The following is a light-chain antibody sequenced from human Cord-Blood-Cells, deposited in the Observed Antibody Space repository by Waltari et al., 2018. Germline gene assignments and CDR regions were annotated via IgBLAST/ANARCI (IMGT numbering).Light chain of an antibody. CDR1: QSISSW. Sequence: DIQMTQSSSTLSASVGDRVTITCRASQSISSWLAWYQQKPVKAPNLLIYKASSLESGVPSRFSGSGAGTEFTLTISSLQPDDFATYYCQQYNSYLITFGQGTRLEIK. J-gene: IGKJ5*01. CDR3: QQYNSYLIT. CDR2: KAS. V-gene: IGKV1-5*03.